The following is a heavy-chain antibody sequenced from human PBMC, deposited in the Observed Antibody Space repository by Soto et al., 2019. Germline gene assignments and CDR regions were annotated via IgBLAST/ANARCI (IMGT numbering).Heavy chain of an antibody. Sequence: QVQLVQSGAEVKKPGASVTVSCKASGYTFTSYGLSWVRQAPGQGLEWMGWISAYNGNTNYAQKLQGRVTMTTDTSTSTAYMALRSRRSEDTAVYYCARDAAVGLLEYWGQGTLVTVSS. CDR1: GYTFTSYG. CDR2: ISAYNGNT. J-gene: IGHJ4*02. D-gene: IGHD3-10*01. V-gene: IGHV1-18*01. CDR3: ARDAAVGLLEY.